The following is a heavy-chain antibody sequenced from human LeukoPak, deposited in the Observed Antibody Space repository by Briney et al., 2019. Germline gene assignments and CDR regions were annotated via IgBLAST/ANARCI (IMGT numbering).Heavy chain of an antibody. D-gene: IGHD2-2*02. CDR1: GGSISSYS. CDR2: IYFRGST. J-gene: IGHJ5*02. CDR3: AKYTISLNWFDP. Sequence: KPSETLSLTCTVSGGSISSYSWSWIRQPPGKGLEWLGYIYFRGSTSYNPSLKSRVTISVDTSKNQFSLKLSSVTAADTATYYCAKYTISLNWFDPWGQGTLVTVSS. V-gene: IGHV4-59*08.